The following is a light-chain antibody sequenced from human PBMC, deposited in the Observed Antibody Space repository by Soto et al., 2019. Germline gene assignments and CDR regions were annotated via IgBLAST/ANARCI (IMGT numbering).Light chain of an antibody. CDR3: QQYAGSST. Sequence: EIVMTHSRGALSFSPFERATRSWRASQSFSSSSLSLYQQKPGQAPRLLIFGASSRATGIPDRFSGSGSGTDFTLTISRLEPEDFAVYYCQQYAGSSTFGQGTKVDIK. CDR2: GAS. J-gene: IGKJ1*01. V-gene: IGKV3-20*01. CDR1: QSFSSSS.